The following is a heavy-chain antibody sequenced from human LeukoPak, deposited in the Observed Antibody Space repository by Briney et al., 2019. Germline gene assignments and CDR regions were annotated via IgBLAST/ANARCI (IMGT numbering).Heavy chain of an antibody. CDR3: AREGGVGATILDY. CDR1: GFTFSSYA. CDR2: ISYDGSNK. D-gene: IGHD1-26*01. J-gene: IGHJ4*02. V-gene: IGHV3-30-3*01. Sequence: PGGSLRLSCAASGFTFSSYAMHWVRQAPGKGLEWVAVISYDGSNKYYADSVKGRFTISRDNSKNTLYLQMNSLRAEDTAVYYCAREGGVGATILDYWGQGTLVTVSS.